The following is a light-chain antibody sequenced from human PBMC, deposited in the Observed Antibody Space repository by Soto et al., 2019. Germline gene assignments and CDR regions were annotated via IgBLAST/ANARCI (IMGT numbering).Light chain of an antibody. CDR1: QSVSSSY. V-gene: IGKV3-20*01. Sequence: EIVLTQSPGTLSLSPGERATLSCRASQSVSSSYLAWYQQQPGQAPRLLIYGASSRATGIPDRFSGSGSGTDFTLTISRLEPEDFAVYYCQQYGGSPPFTFGPGTKVDIK. J-gene: IGKJ3*01. CDR2: GAS. CDR3: QQYGGSPPFT.